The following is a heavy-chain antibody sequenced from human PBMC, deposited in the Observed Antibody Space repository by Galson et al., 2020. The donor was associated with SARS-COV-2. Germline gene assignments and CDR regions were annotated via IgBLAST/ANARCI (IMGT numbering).Heavy chain of an antibody. CDR1: GFTFSSYG. V-gene: IGHV3-30*18. J-gene: IGHJ6*02. CDR2: ISYDGSNK. D-gene: IGHD2-2*01. Sequence: GGSLRLSCAASGFTFSSYGMHWVRQAPGKGLEWVAPISYDGSNKYYADSVKGRFTISRDNSKNTLYLQMNSLRAEGTAVYYCAKEGVDCSCTSCYGGGVYYYDGMDVWGQGTTVTVSS. CDR3: AKEGVDCSCTSCYGGGVYYYDGMDV.